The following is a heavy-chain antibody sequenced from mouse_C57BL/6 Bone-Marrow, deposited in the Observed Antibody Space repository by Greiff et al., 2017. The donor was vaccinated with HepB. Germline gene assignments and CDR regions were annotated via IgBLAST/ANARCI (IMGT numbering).Heavy chain of an antibody. J-gene: IGHJ2*01. Sequence: EVQRVESGGGLVQPGGSLSLSCAASGFTFTDYYMSWVRQPPGKALEWLGFIRNKANGYTTEYSASVKGRFTISRDNSQSILYLQMNALRAEDSATYYCARFSPYYYGSSYGDYWGQGTTLTVSS. CDR2: IRNKANGYTT. V-gene: IGHV7-3*01. D-gene: IGHD1-1*01. CDR3: ARFSPYYYGSSYGDY. CDR1: GFTFTDYY.